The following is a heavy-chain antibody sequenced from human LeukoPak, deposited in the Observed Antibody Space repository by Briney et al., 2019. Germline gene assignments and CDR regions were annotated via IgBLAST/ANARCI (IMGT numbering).Heavy chain of an antibody. CDR3: ARVQASYTSGWYGDY. D-gene: IGHD6-19*01. V-gene: IGHV3-53*01. Sequence: QPGGSLRLSCAASGFTVSTNYMSWVRQAPGKGLEWVSVIYRVDSTDYADSVKGRFTIFRDNSKNTLYLQMNSLRAEDTAVYYCARVQASYTSGWYGDYWGQGTLVTVSS. CDR1: GFTVSTNY. J-gene: IGHJ4*02. CDR2: IYRVDST.